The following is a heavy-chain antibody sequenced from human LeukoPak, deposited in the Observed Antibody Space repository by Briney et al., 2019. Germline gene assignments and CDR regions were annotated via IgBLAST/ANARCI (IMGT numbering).Heavy chain of an antibody. J-gene: IGHJ6*02. V-gene: IGHV5-51*01. CDR3: ARPRGGYNYYYGMDV. Sequence: GESLKISCKGSGYSFTSYWIGWVRQMPGKGLEWMGIIYPGDSDTRYSPSFQGQVTISADKSISTAYLQWSSLKASGTAMYYCARPRGGYNYYYGMDVWGQGTTVTVSS. D-gene: IGHD2-15*01. CDR2: IYPGDSDT. CDR1: GYSFTSYW.